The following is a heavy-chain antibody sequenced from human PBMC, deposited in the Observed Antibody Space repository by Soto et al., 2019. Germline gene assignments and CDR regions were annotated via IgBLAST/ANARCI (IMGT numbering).Heavy chain of an antibody. Sequence: PSETLSLTCTVSGGSISSGSYYWGWIRQPPGKGLEWIGSIYYSGSTYYNPSLKSRVTISVDTSKNQFSLKLSSVTAADTAVYYCASERGAHGVDAFDVWGQGTMVTVPS. V-gene: IGHV4-39*01. CDR3: ASERGAHGVDAFDV. CDR2: IYYSGST. CDR1: GGSISSGSYY. J-gene: IGHJ3*01. D-gene: IGHD3-10*01.